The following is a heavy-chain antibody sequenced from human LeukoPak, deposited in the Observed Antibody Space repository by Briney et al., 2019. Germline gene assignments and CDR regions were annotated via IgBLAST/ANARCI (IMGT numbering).Heavy chain of an antibody. CDR2: ISPSGGST. CDR3: ARDQGYSGYELGPFDY. CDR1: GYTFTSNY. J-gene: IGHJ4*02. D-gene: IGHD5-12*01. V-gene: IGHV1-46*01. Sequence: GASVKVSCKAFGYTFTSNYMHWVRQAPGQGPEWMGVISPSGGSTTYAQKFQGRVTLTRDMSTSTVYMELSSLRSEDTAVYYCARDQGYSGYELGPFDYWGQGTLVTVSS.